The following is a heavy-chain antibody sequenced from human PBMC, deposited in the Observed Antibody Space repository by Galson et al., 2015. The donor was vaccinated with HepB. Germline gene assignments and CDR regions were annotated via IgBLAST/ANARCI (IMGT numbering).Heavy chain of an antibody. CDR2: ISAYNGNT. D-gene: IGHD3-3*01. J-gene: IGHJ6*02. CDR1: GYTFTSYG. Sequence: SVKVSCKASGYTFTSYGISWVRQAPGQGLEWMGWISAYNGNTNYAQKLQGRVTMTTDTSTSTAYMELRSLRSDDTAVYCCARGSEYYDFWSGYYRSGYYYGMDVWGQGTTVTVSS. V-gene: IGHV1-18*04. CDR3: ARGSEYYDFWSGYYRSGYYYGMDV.